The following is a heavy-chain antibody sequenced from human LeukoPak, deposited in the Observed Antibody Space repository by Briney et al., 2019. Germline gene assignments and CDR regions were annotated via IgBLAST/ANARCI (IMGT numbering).Heavy chain of an antibody. CDR3: ASIQRMAGYSGYTTPGY. J-gene: IGHJ4*02. V-gene: IGHV3-48*04. CDR2: ISSSSSTI. Sequence: GGSLRLSCAASGFTFSSYSMNWVRQAPGKGLEWVSYISSSSSTIYYADSVKGRFTISRDNAKNSLYLQMNSLRAEDTAVYYCASIQRMAGYSGYTTPGYWGQGTLVTVSS. D-gene: IGHD5-12*01. CDR1: GFTFSSYS.